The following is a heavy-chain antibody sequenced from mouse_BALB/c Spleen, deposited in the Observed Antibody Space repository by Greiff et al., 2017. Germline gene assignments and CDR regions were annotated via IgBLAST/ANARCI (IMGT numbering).Heavy chain of an antibody. Sequence: EVQLVESGGDLVKPGGSLKLSCAASGFTFSSYGMSWVRQTPDKRLEWVATISSGGSYTYYPDSVKGRFTISRDNAKNTLYLQMSSLKSEDTAMYYCARQGITTRWYFDVWGAGTTVTVSS. CDR1: GFTFSSYG. CDR2: ISSGGSYT. D-gene: IGHD2-4*01. J-gene: IGHJ1*01. CDR3: ARQGITTRWYFDV. V-gene: IGHV5-6*01.